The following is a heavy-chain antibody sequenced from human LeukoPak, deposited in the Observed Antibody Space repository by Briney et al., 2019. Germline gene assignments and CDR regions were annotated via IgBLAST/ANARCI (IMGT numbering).Heavy chain of an antibody. Sequence: PGGSLRLSCAASGFTASDTYMSWVRQAPGKGLVWVSHIKTDGSITDYADPVKGRFTISRDNAKNTVYLQMHSLRAEDTAVYYCARDAFRSFNYWGQGVLVTVSS. CDR3: ARDAFRSFNY. J-gene: IGHJ4*02. CDR2: IKTDGSIT. V-gene: IGHV3-74*01. CDR1: GFTASDTY.